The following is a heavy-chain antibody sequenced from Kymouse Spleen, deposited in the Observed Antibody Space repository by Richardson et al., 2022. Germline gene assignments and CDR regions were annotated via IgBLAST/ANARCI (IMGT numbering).Heavy chain of an antibody. J-gene: IGHJ4*02. D-gene: IGHD6-6*01. Sequence: QVQLQESGPGLVKPSETLSLTCTVSGGSISSYYWSWIRQPPGKGLEWIGYIYYSGSTNYNPSLKSRVTISVDTSKNQFSLKLSSVTAADTAVYYCARDSPSSISAFDYWGQGTLVTVSS. CDR2: IYYSGST. CDR3: ARDSPSSISAFDY. V-gene: IGHV4-59*01. CDR1: GGSISSYY.